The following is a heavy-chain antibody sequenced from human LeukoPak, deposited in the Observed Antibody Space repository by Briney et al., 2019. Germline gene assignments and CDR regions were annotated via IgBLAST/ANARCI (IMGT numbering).Heavy chain of an antibody. CDR1: GFIVSSNY. J-gene: IGHJ3*02. V-gene: IGHV3-48*03. CDR3: ARGLTTVTTDAFDI. Sequence: PGGSLRLSCAASGFIVSSNYMNWVRQAPGKGLEWVSYISSSGSTIYYADSVKGRFTISRDNAKNSLYLQMNSLRAEDTAVYYCARGLTTVTTDAFDIWGQGTMVTVSS. D-gene: IGHD4-17*01. CDR2: ISSSGSTI.